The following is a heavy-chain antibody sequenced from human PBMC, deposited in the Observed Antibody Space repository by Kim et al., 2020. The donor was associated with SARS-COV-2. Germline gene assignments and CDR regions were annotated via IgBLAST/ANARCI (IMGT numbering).Heavy chain of an antibody. J-gene: IGHJ4*02. V-gene: IGHV3-15*01. CDR2: IKSKTEGGTT. D-gene: IGHD3-22*01. Sequence: GGSLRLSCAASGFTFSNDWMSWVRQAPGKGLEWVGRIKSKTEGGTTDYAAPVKGRFTISRDDSKNTLYLQMNSLKTEDTAVYYCTTEGDYYDSSGGYYFDYWGQGTLVTVSS. CDR3: TTEGDYYDSSGGYYFDY. CDR1: GFTFSNDW.